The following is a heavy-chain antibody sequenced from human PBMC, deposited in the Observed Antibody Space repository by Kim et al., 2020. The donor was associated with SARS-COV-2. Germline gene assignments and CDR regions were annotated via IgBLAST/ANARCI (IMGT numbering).Heavy chain of an antibody. CDR3: TRGSAGSGYGWWFDP. D-gene: IGHD5-12*01. CDR1: GFTLSGYW. J-gene: IGHJ5*02. V-gene: IGHV3-74*01. Sequence: GGSLRLSCVASGFTLSGYWMNWVRQAPGKGLVWVSRINSDGRRTNYADAVKVRFTVSRDNAKNTLYLQMNSLRAEDTAVYYCTRGSAGSGYGWWFDPWG. CDR2: INSDGRRT.